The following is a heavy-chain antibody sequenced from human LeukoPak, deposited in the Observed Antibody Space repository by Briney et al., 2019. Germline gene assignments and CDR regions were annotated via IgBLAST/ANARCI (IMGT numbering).Heavy chain of an antibody. CDR2: INPNIGDT. D-gene: IGHD1-26*01. J-gene: IGHJ2*01. Sequence: GASVKVSCKPSGFPFSTYYMHWLRQAPGQRLEWMGSINPNIGDTTYAQKFQGRVTMTRDTSISTHYMEFNSLTSEDTAVYYCARDLLGSQGRCFDLWGPGTLLIVSS. CDR1: GFPFSTYY. V-gene: IGHV1-2*02. CDR3: ARDLLGSQGRCFDL.